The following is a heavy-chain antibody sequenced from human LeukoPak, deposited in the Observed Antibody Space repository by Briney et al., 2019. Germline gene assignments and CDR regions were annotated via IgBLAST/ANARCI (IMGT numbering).Heavy chain of an antibody. J-gene: IGHJ1*01. CDR1: GYTFTSYG. CDR3: ARDPVLLRPTDEYFQH. V-gene: IGHV1-18*01. Sequence: ASVKVSCKASGYTFTSYGISWVRQAPGQGLEWMGWISAYNGNTYYAQKLQGRVTMTTDTSTSTAYMELRSLRSDDTAVYYCARDPVLLRPTDEYFQHWGQGTLVTVSS. CDR2: ISAYNGNT. D-gene: IGHD3-10*01.